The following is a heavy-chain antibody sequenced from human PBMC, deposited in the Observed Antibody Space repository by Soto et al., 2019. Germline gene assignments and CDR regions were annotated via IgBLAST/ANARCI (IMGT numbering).Heavy chain of an antibody. J-gene: IGHJ4*02. D-gene: IGHD3-3*01. CDR3: AKGGSNDFWSGYHFDY. CDR2: ISGSGGST. Sequence: EVQLLESGGGLVQPGGSLRLSCAFSGFSFSNYAMSWVRQAPGKGLECVSGISGSGGSTNYADSVKGRFTISRDNSKNTIYLQMNSLRAEDTAVYYCAKGGSNDFWSGYHFDYWGQGTLVTVSS. V-gene: IGHV3-23*01. CDR1: GFSFSNYA.